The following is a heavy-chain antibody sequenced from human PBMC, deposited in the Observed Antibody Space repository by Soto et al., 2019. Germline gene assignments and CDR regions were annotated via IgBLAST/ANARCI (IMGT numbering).Heavy chain of an antibody. CDR2: IYPGDSDT. CDR1: GYSFNSNW. J-gene: IGHJ5*02. CDR3: ARQLRSNVWIDP. V-gene: IGHV5-51*01. Sequence: PGESLKISCKGSGYSFNSNWIGWVRQMPGKGLERMGIIYPGDSDTRYSPSFQGQVTISADKSISTAYLQWSSLKASDTAMYYCARQLRSNVWIDPWGQGTLVTVSS. D-gene: IGHD4-4*01.